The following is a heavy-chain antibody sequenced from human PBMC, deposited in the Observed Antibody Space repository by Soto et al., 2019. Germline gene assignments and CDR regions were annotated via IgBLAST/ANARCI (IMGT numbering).Heavy chain of an antibody. J-gene: IGHJ4*02. D-gene: IGHD2-2*01. CDR2: IMPFIDTS. CDR3: ARGGYASSYRFDY. CDR1: GGTFGSYT. V-gene: IGHV1-69*06. Sequence: QVQLVQSGAEVKKPGSSVKVSCKASGGTFGSYTLNWVRQAPGQGLEWLGGIMPFIDTSTYAQMLQGRVTITADKSTRTVYMVLSRLKSDDTPVYYCARGGYASSYRFDYWGQGTLVTVSS.